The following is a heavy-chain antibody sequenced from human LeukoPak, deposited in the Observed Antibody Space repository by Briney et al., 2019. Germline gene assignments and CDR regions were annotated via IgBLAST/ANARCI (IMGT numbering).Heavy chain of an antibody. CDR1: GFMFSDYA. CDR3: AKGKERYYYYMDV. V-gene: IGHV3-23*01. J-gene: IGHJ6*03. CDR2: ISGSGGST. Sequence: PGGSLRLSCVASGFMFSDYAMSWVRQAPGKGLEWVSAISGSGGSTYYADSVKGRFTISRDNSKNTLYLQMNSLRAEDTAVYYCAKGKERYYYYMDVWGKGTTVTVSS.